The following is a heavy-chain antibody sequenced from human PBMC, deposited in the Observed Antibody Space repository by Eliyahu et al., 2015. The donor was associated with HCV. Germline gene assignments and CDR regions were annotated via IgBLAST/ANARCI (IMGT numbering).Heavy chain of an antibody. CDR3: AKGPYSSSW. D-gene: IGHD6-13*01. CDR2: ISYDGSNK. V-gene: IGHV3-30*18. J-gene: IGHJ4*02. CDR1: GFTFSSYG. Sequence: QVQLVESGGGVVQPGRSLRPSCAASGFTFSSYGMHWVRQAPGKGLEWVAVISYDGSNKYYADSVKGRFTISRDNSKNTLYLQMNSLRAEDTAVYYCAKGPYSSSWWGQGTLVTVSS.